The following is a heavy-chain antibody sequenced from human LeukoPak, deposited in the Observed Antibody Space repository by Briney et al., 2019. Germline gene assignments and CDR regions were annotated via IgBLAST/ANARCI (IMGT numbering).Heavy chain of an antibody. J-gene: IGHJ4*02. D-gene: IGHD2-2*01. CDR1: GFTFSSYS. CDR3: ARRPYCSSTSCYSGYYFDY. CDR2: ISSSSSYI. Sequence: GGSLRLSCAASGFTFSSYSMNWVRQAPGKGLEWVSFISSSSSYIYYADSLKGRFTISRDNAKNSLYLQMNSLRAEDTAVYYCARRPYCSSTSCYSGYYFDYWGQGTLVTVSS. V-gene: IGHV3-21*01.